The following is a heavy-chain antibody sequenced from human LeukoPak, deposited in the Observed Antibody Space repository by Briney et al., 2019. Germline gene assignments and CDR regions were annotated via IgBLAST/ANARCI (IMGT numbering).Heavy chain of an antibody. Sequence: GQSLTLSCVASGSRCSTFAMAWDRQPQPPGPGWVSGRDSSGTRYSVDFGERRITITRENSKNTVFLQMDSLRAEETAVYYCAKRYEDNSWRGAFDIWGQGTMVTVSS. CDR1: GSRCSTFA. D-gene: IGHD5-12*01. CDR3: AKRYEDNSWRGAFDI. V-gene: IGHV3-23*05. J-gene: IGHJ3*02. CDR2: RDSSGTR.